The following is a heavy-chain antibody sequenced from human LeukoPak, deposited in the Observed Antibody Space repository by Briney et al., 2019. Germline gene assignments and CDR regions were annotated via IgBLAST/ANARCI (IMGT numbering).Heavy chain of an antibody. V-gene: IGHV4-61*01. D-gene: IGHD6-13*01. CDR1: GGSISSGSYY. J-gene: IGHJ4*02. Sequence: KPPETLSLTCTVSGGSISSGSYYWSWIRQPPGKGLEWIGYIYFSGSTNYNPSLKSRVTISVDTSKNQFSLKLSSVTAADTAVYYCARVSYSSSWYYFDYWGQGTLVTVSS. CDR3: ARVSYSSSWYYFDY. CDR2: IYFSGST.